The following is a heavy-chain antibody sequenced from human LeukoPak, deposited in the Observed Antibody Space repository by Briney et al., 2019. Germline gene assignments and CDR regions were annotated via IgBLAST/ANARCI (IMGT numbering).Heavy chain of an antibody. Sequence: SQTLSLTCALSGDSFSSNSATWNWIRQSPSRGLEWLGRTYYRTKWYKDYAVSVKSRITINPDTSKNQFSLQLNSVTPEDTAVYYCARGSGSYWSFFHWGQGTLVTVSS. CDR1: GDSFSSNSAT. J-gene: IGHJ4*02. D-gene: IGHD1-26*01. V-gene: IGHV6-1*01. CDR3: ARGSGSYWSFFH. CDR2: TYYRTKWYK.